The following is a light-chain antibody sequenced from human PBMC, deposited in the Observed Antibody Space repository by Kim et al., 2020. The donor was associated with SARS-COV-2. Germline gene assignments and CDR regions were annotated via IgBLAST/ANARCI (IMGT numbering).Light chain of an antibody. CDR1: QIFSSNY. Sequence: ETVLTQSPGTLSLSPGERATLSCRASQIFSSNYLAWYQQKPGQAPRLLIYGASSRATGIPDRFSGSGSGTDFTLTISRLEPEDFAVYYCQQYAGSPLYTFGQGTKLEIK. V-gene: IGKV3-20*01. J-gene: IGKJ2*01. CDR3: QQYAGSPLYT. CDR2: GAS.